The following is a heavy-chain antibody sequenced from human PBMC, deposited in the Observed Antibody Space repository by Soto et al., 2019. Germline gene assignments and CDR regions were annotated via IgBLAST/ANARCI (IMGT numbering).Heavy chain of an antibody. J-gene: IGHJ6*02. D-gene: IGHD3-3*01. V-gene: IGHV1-3*01. CDR2: INAGNGNT. Sequence: ASVQVSCKASGYTFTSYAMHWVRQAPGQRLEWMGWINAGNGNTKYSQKFQGRVTITRDTSASTAYMELSSLRSEDTAVYYCARDNPYYDFWSGYYTRSYYYGMDGWGQGTTVTVSS. CDR1: GYTFTSYA. CDR3: ARDNPYYDFWSGYYTRSYYYGMDG.